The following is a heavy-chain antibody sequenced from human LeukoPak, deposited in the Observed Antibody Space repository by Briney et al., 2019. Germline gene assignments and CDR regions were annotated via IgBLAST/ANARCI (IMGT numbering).Heavy chain of an antibody. CDR3: ARGRGSSSWYLSDAFDI. CDR1: GFSFYDYA. Sequence: GGSLRLSCEASGFSFYDYAMSWVRQAPGKGLEWVSVIYSGGSTYYADSVKGRFTISRGNSKNTLYLQMNSLRAEDTAVYYCARGRGSSSWYLSDAFDIWGQGTMVTVSS. D-gene: IGHD6-13*01. J-gene: IGHJ3*02. CDR2: IYSGGST. V-gene: IGHV3-66*01.